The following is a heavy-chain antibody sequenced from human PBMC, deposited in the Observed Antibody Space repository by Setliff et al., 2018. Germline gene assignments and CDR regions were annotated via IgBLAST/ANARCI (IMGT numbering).Heavy chain of an antibody. CDR2: MYHSGNT. D-gene: IGHD2-2*02. CDR3: ARHLSHCTMTTCYNNWFDP. Sequence: KPSETLSLTCALSGGSITDRNWWNWVRQPPGKGLEWIGEMYHSGNTYYNPSLKSRVTISIDKSRNQFSLNPNSVTAADTAVYFCARHLSHCTMTTCYNNWFDPWGQGTLVTVSS. J-gene: IGHJ5*02. CDR1: GGSITDRNW. V-gene: IGHV4-4*02.